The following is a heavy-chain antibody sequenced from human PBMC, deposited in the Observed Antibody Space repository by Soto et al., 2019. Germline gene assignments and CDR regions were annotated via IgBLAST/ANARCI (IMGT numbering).Heavy chain of an antibody. D-gene: IGHD3-10*01. CDR3: ARATGADKEDY. Sequence: EVQLVESGGGLVQPGGSLRLSCAASGFTFSSYWMSWVRQAPGKGLEWVANIKEDGSERYYVDSVKGRFTISRDNAKNSLYLQMNSLRAEATAVYYCARATGADKEDYWGQGTLVTVSS. J-gene: IGHJ4*02. CDR2: IKEDGSER. V-gene: IGHV3-7*04. CDR1: GFTFSSYW.